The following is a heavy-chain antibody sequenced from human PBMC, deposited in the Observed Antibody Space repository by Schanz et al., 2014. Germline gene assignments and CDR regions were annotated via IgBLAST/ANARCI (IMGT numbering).Heavy chain of an antibody. J-gene: IGHJ4*02. V-gene: IGHV3-23*01. CDR2: LTEGGGGT. Sequence: EVQLLASGGGLAQPGGSLRLACAASGFNFNTYAMSWVRQAPGKGLEWVSGLTEGGGGTYYTDAVKGRFTISRDSSKNTLYLQMNSLRAEDTAEYYCARGVRVRGIIIDYWGPGTLVTVSS. CDR1: GFNFNTYA. D-gene: IGHD3-10*01. CDR3: ARGVRVRGIIIDY.